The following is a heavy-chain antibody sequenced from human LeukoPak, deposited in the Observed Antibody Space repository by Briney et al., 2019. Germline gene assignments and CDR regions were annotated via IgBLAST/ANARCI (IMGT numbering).Heavy chain of an antibody. CDR1: GFTFSSYA. J-gene: IGHJ4*02. Sequence: PGGSLRLSCAASGFTFSSYAMSWVRQAPGKGLEWVSAISGSGGRTYYADSVKGRFTISRDNSKNMLYLQMNSLRVEDTAVYYCAKEAGSYYSFDYWGQGTLVTVSS. CDR2: ISGSGGRT. CDR3: AKEAGSYYSFDY. D-gene: IGHD3-10*01. V-gene: IGHV3-23*01.